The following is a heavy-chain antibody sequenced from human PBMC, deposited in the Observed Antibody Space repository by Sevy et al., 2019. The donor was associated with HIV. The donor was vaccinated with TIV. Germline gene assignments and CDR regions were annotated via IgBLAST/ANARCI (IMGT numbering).Heavy chain of an antibody. J-gene: IGHJ4*02. CDR2: IGYDGNNK. CDR3: ARDPRIYGDYLMAYFDY. V-gene: IGHV3-33*01. CDR1: GLTPSTYG. Sequence: GGSLRLSCAASGLTPSTYGIHWVRQAPGKGLEWVAVIGYDGNNKFYADSVKGRFTKSRDDSKNTVFLQMDSLRAEDTAVYYCARDPRIYGDYLMAYFDYWGQGTLVTVSS. D-gene: IGHD4-17*01.